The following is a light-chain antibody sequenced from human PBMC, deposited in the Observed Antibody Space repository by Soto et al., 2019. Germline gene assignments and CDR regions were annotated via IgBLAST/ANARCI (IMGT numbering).Light chain of an antibody. CDR2: DVI. J-gene: IGLJ1*01. V-gene: IGLV2-14*01. CDR1: SSDIGGYNY. Sequence: VLTQPASVSGSPGQSLTISCTGTSSDIGGYNYVSWYQQHPGKAPKLMLYDVIARPSGVSSRFSGSKSGNTASLTISGLQAEDEADYYCSSYISTSTLVFGTGTKVTVL. CDR3: SSYISTSTLV.